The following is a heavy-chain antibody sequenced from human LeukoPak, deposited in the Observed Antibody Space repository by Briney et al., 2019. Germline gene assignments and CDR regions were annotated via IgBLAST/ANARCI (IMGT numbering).Heavy chain of an antibody. CDR3: ARDSSSWSSVLYYFDY. Sequence: GGSLRLSCAVSGLTFSRYSMNWARQAPGRGLEWVSSISSSSDYIYYADSVKGRFAISRDNAKNSLYLQMNSLRAEDTAVCYCARDSSSWSSVLYYFDYWGQGTLVTVSS. CDR1: GLTFSRYS. V-gene: IGHV3-21*01. J-gene: IGHJ4*02. CDR2: ISSSSDYI. D-gene: IGHD6-13*01.